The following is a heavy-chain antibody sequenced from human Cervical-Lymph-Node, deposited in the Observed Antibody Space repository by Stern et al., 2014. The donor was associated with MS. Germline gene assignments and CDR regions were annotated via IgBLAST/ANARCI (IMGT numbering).Heavy chain of an antibody. J-gene: IGHJ4*02. D-gene: IGHD2-15*01. V-gene: IGHV3-48*02. Sequence: EVQLVESGGGLVQPGGSLRLSCAASGFTFNTYSMNWVRQAPGKGLEWISYISISSSTIYYADSVKGRFTISRDNAKNSLYLQMSSLRDEDTAVYYCARDVGYCNGGTCYYDSWGQGTLVTVSS. CDR3: ARDVGYCNGGTCYYDS. CDR1: GFTFNTYS. CDR2: ISISSSTI.